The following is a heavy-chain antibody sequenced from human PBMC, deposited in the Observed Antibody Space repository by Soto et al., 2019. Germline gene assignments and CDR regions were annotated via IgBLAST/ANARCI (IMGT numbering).Heavy chain of an antibody. CDR2: IYYSGST. Sequence: SATLSLTFTVSVATIIDTSWIWISLTPGKGLEWIGYIYYSGSTNYNPSLKSRVTISVDTSKNQFSLKLSSVTAADTAVYYCARVTTERRRYWFDPWGQGTLVTVSS. V-gene: IGHV4-59*07. D-gene: IGHD4-17*01. J-gene: IGHJ5*02. CDR3: ARVTTERRRYWFDP. CDR1: VATIIDTS.